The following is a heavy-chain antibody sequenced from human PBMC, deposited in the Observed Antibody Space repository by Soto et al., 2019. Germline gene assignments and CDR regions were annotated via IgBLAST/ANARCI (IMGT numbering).Heavy chain of an antibody. CDR1: GGSFSGYY. V-gene: IGHV4-34*01. D-gene: IGHD4-17*01. CDR2: INHSGST. J-gene: IGHJ4*02. Sequence: PSETLSLTCAVYGGSFSGYYWSWIRQPPGKGLDWIGEINHSGSTNYNPSLKSRVTISVDTSKNQFSLKLSSVTAADTAVYYCAREYPGLRAFDYWGQGTLVTVSS. CDR3: AREYPGLRAFDY.